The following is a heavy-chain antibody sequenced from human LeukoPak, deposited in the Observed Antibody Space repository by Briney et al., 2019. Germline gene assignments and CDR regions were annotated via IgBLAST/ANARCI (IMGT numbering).Heavy chain of an antibody. D-gene: IGHD1-26*01. CDR2: INHSGST. Sequence: HSETLSLTCAVYGGSFSGYYWSWIRQPPGKGLEWIREINHSGSTNYNPSLKSRVTISVDTSKNQFSLKLSSVTAADTAVYYCAGSSIVGATDFDYWGQGTLVTVSS. CDR1: GGSFSGYY. V-gene: IGHV4-34*01. J-gene: IGHJ4*02. CDR3: AGSSIVGATDFDY.